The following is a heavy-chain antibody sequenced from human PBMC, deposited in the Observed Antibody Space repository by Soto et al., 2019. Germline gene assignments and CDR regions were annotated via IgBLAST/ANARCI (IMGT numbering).Heavy chain of an antibody. J-gene: IGHJ6*02. CDR1: GFTFSRYW. CDR3: ARGRFWSGFYFYGMDV. V-gene: IGHV3-7*05. Sequence: PQGGSLRLSCAASGFTFSRYWMSWVRQAPGKGLEWVANIKQDGTEKYYVDSVKGRFTISRDNAKNSLYLQMDSLRAEDTAVYYCARGRFWSGFYFYGMDVWGQGTTVTVSS. D-gene: IGHD3-3*01. CDR2: IKQDGTEK.